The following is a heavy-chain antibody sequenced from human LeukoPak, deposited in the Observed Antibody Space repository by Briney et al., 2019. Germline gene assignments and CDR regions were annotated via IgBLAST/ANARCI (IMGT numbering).Heavy chain of an antibody. J-gene: IGHJ4*02. CDR1: GFTFSDYY. CDR2: ISSSGSTI. CDR3: ARGSYDFWSGFFFDH. V-gene: IGHV3-11*01. Sequence: GGSLRLSCAASGFTFSDYYMSWIRQAPGKGLEWVSYISSSGSTIYYADSVKGRFTISRDNAKNSLYLQMNSLRAEDTAAYYCARGSYDFWSGFFFDHWGQGVLVTVSS. D-gene: IGHD3-3*01.